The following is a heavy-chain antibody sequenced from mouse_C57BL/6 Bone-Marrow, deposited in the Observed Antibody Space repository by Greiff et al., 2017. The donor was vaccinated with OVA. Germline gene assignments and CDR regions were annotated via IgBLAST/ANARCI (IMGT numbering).Heavy chain of an antibody. CDR2: IWSGGST. D-gene: IGHD4-1*01. CDR1: GFSLTSYG. CDR3: ARKNWAWFAY. Sequence: VKLQQSGPGLVQPSQSLSITCTVSGFSLTSYGVHWVRPSPGKGLEWLGVIWSGGSTDYNAAFISRLSISKDNSKSQVFFKMNSLQADDTAIYYCARKNWAWFAYWGQGTLVTVSA. J-gene: IGHJ3*01. V-gene: IGHV2-2*01.